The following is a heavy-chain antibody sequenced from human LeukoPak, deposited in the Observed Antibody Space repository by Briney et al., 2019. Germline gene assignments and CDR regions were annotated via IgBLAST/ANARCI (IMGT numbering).Heavy chain of an antibody. Sequence: GGSLRPSCAASGFTVSSYAMHWVRQAPGKGLEWVAVISYDGSNKYYADSVKGRFTISRDNSKNTLYLQMNSLRAEDTAVYYCARGYSSSWYTFFDYWGQGTLVTVSS. V-gene: IGHV3-30-3*01. D-gene: IGHD6-13*01. CDR2: ISYDGSNK. CDR1: GFTVSSYA. J-gene: IGHJ4*02. CDR3: ARGYSSSWYTFFDY.